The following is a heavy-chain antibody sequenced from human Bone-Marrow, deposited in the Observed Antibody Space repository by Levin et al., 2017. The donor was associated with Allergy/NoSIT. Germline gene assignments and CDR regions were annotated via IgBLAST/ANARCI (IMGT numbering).Heavy chain of an antibody. CDR2: ITGGGGST. J-gene: IGHJ4*02. CDR1: GITFSNYA. CDR3: AKGGEARCGARRGYLDHFDF. Sequence: GGSLRLSCGVSGITFSNYAMSWVRQAPGKGLEWVSSITGGGGSTYYGDSVKGRFTISRDNSNNTLYLQMNSLTADDTALYYCAKGGEARCGARRGYLDHFDFWGQGTLVTVSS. V-gene: IGHV3-23*01. D-gene: IGHD5-12*01.